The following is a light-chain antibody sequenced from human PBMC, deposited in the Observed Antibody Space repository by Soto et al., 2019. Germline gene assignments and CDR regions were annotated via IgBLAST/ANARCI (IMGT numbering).Light chain of an antibody. V-gene: IGKV3-20*01. CDR2: GAS. Sequence: EIVLTQSPGTLSLSPGERATLSCRASQSVSSSYLAWYQQKPGQAPRLLIYGASSRATGLPDRFSGSGSGTDFTLTISRLEPEDLAVYYCQQYGSSPLTFGPGTKVDIK. J-gene: IGKJ3*01. CDR3: QQYGSSPLT. CDR1: QSVSSSY.